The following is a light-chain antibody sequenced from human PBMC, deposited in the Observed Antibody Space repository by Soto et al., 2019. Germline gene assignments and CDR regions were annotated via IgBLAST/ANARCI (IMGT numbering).Light chain of an antibody. CDR1: QYINTR. CDR2: QTS. Sequence: EILLTQSPSTLSSFPGDRVTPSCRASQYINTRLAWYQHRPGQAPRLLIYQTSIRAAGIPARLSASGTGTDFTLTISSPEPEDYAVYYCQQRHDSWTFGQGTKVDIK. J-gene: IGKJ1*01. V-gene: IGKV3D-11*01. CDR3: QQRHDSWT.